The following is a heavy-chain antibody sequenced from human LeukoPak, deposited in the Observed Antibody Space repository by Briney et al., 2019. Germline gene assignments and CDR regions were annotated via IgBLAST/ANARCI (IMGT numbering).Heavy chain of an antibody. J-gene: IGHJ5*02. Sequence: ASVKVSCKASGYTFTSYGISWVRQAPGQGLEWMGWISAYNGNTNYAQKLQGRVTITADKSTSTAYMELSSLRSEDTAVYYCAIEGSLDYGDYNWFDPWGQGALVTVSS. CDR1: GYTFTSYG. V-gene: IGHV1-18*01. D-gene: IGHD4-17*01. CDR3: AIEGSLDYGDYNWFDP. CDR2: ISAYNGNT.